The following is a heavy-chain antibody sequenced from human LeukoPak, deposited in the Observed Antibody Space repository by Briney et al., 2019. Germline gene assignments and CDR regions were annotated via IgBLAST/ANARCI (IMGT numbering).Heavy chain of an antibody. CDR3: ATVQGGYDPNYYYYYYMDV. D-gene: IGHD5-12*01. Sequence: ASVKVSCKVSGHTLNELSMHWVRQAPGKGLEWMGGFDPEDGETVYAQKFQGRVTMTEDTSTDTAYMELSSLTSEDTAVYYCATVQGGYDPNYYYYYYMDVWGKGTTVTISS. CDR1: GHTLNELS. V-gene: IGHV1-24*01. J-gene: IGHJ6*03. CDR2: FDPEDGET.